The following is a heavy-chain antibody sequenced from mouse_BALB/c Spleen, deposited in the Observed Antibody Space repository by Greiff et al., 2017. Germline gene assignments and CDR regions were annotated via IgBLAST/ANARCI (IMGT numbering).Heavy chain of an antibody. J-gene: IGHJ4*01. CDR3: ARSGSPGSSVMDY. Sequence: EVKLMESGPGLVKPSQSLSLTCTVTGYSITSDYAWNWIRQFPGNKLEWMGYISYSGSTSYNPSLKSRISITRDTSKNQFFLQLNSVTTEDTATYYCARSGSPGSSVMDYWGQGTSVTVSS. CDR2: ISYSGST. V-gene: IGHV3-2*02. D-gene: IGHD1-1*01. CDR1: GYSITSDYA.